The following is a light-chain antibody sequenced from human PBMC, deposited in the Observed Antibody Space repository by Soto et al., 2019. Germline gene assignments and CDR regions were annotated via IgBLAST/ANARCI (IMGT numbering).Light chain of an antibody. V-gene: IGLV2-23*01. CDR3: CSYAGSSTSWV. CDR2: EGS. CDR1: SSDVGSYNL. Sequence: QSALTQPASVSGSPGQSITISCTGTSSDVGSYNLVSWYQQHPGKAPKLMIYEGSKRPSGVSNRFSGSKSGNTASLTISGLQAEDEAAYYCCSYAGSSTSWVFGGGTKVTVL. J-gene: IGLJ3*02.